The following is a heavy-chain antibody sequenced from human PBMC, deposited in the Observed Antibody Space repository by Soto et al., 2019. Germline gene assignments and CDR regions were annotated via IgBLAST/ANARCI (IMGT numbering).Heavy chain of an antibody. CDR2: ISGSGGST. CDR1: GFTFSSYA. J-gene: IGHJ6*02. Sequence: WGSLRLSCAASGFTFSSYAMSWVRQAPGKGLEWVSAISGSGGSTYYADSAKGRFTISRDNSKNTLYLQMNSLRAEDTAVYYCVGGYYDSSGYYYRPQRVYYYYGMDVWGQGTTVTVS. D-gene: IGHD3-22*01. V-gene: IGHV3-23*01. CDR3: VGGYYDSSGYYYRPQRVYYYYGMDV.